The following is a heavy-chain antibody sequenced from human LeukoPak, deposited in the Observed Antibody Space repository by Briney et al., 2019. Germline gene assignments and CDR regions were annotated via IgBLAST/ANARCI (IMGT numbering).Heavy chain of an antibody. Sequence: ASVKVSCKASGYTFSSYYMHWVRQAPGQGLEWMGIINPSGGSTSYAQKFQGRVTMTRDTSTSTVYMELSSLRSEDTAVYYCARHFLDYYDSSGYFNWFDPWGQGTLVTVSS. CDR2: INPSGGST. D-gene: IGHD3-22*01. J-gene: IGHJ5*02. CDR1: GYTFSSYY. CDR3: ARHFLDYYDSSGYFNWFDP. V-gene: IGHV1-46*01.